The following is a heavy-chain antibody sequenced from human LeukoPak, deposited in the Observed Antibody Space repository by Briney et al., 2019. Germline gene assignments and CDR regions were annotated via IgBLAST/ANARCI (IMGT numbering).Heavy chain of an antibody. V-gene: IGHV3-74*01. Sequence: QPGGSLRLSCAASGFTFNSYWMHWVRQAPGKGLVWVSRINSDGSGTSDADFVKGRFTISRDNSKNMLYLQMNSLRAEDTAMYYCARDRLTNDAFDIWGQGTMVTVSS. CDR2: INSDGSGT. D-gene: IGHD2-8*01. J-gene: IGHJ3*02. CDR3: ARDRLTNDAFDI. CDR1: GFTFNSYW.